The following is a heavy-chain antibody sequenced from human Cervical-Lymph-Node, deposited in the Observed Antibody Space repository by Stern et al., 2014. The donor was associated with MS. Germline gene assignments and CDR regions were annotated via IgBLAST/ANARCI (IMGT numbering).Heavy chain of an antibody. Sequence: QVTLKESGPALVKPTQTLTLTCTFSGFSLSTSGMCVSWIRQPPGKALEWLALIAWNDDTYYSTSLKTRLTISKDTSKNQVVLTMTNMDPVDTGTYYCARVSKTYDSSGYSYSYYYAMDVWGQGTTVTVSS. D-gene: IGHD3-22*01. J-gene: IGHJ6*02. CDR1: GFSLSTSGMC. CDR2: IAWNDDT. CDR3: ARVSKTYDSSGYSYSYYYAMDV. V-gene: IGHV2-70*01.